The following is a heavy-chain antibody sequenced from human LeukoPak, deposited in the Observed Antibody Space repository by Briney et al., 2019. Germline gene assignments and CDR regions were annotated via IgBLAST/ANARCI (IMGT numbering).Heavy chain of an antibody. CDR1: GFTFDDYG. Sequence: GGSLRLSCAASGFTFDDYGMSWVRQAPGEGLEWVSGINWNGGSTGYADSVKGRFTISRDNAKNSLYLQMNSLRAEDTALYYCARAGIAARLDAFDIWGQGTMVTVSS. V-gene: IGHV3-20*04. CDR2: INWNGGST. D-gene: IGHD6-6*01. J-gene: IGHJ3*02. CDR3: ARAGIAARLDAFDI.